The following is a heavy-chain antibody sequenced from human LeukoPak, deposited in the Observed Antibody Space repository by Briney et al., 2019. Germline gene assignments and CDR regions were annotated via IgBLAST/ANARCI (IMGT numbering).Heavy chain of an antibody. CDR2: IVQVGSQK. J-gene: IGHJ4*02. V-gene: IGHV3-7*03. Sequence: PGGSLRLSCAASGFTFSSHWMSWVRQAPGKGLEWVANIVQVGSQKYYVDSVKGRFTISRDNGKNSLYLQMNSLRAEDTAVYYCARNEKWGRDYWGQGTLVTVSS. CDR1: GFTFSSHW. CDR3: ARNEKWGRDY. D-gene: IGHD1-26*01.